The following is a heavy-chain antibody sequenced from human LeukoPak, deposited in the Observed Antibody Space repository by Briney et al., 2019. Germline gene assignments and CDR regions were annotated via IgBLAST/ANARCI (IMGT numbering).Heavy chain of an antibody. J-gene: IGHJ3*02. D-gene: IGHD2-15*01. V-gene: IGHV3-74*01. CDR1: GFTFSSYW. Sequence: QPGGSLKLSCAASGFTFSSYWMHWVRQAPGKGVVWVSRINSDGSSTSYADFVKGRFTISRDNAKNTLYLQMNSLRAEDTAVYYCARGRQGSRTDFDIWGQGTMVTFSS. CDR3: ARGRQGSRTDFDI. CDR2: INSDGSST.